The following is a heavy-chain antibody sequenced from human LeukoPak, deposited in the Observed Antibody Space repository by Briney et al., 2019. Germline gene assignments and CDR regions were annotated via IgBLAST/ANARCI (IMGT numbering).Heavy chain of an antibody. CDR2: ISSTSTYI. D-gene: IGHD1-1*01. V-gene: IGHV3-21*01. J-gene: IGHJ6*03. CDR1: GLSFSTSS. CDR3: SRDHLEGFTYYQYRHV. Sequence: PGGSLRLSCVASGLSFSTSSMDWVRQAPGKGLEWVASISSTSTYIYYAGSVEGRFTISRDNARNSLYLQMDSLRAEDTAVYYCSRDHLEGFTYYQYRHVGGTGTTVSVSS.